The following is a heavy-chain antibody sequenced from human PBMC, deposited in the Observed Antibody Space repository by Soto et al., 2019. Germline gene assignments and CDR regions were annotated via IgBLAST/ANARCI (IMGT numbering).Heavy chain of an antibody. V-gene: IGHV1-18*01. J-gene: IGHJ6*02. Sequence: ASVKVSCKASGYTFTSYGISWVRQAPGQGLEWMGWISAYNGNTNYAQKLQGRVTMTTDTSTSTAYMELRSLRSDDTAVYYCAREATAMGGGYYYYGMDVWGQGTTVTVSS. CDR2: ISAYNGNT. CDR3: AREATAMGGGYYYYGMDV. CDR1: GYTFTSYG. D-gene: IGHD5-18*01.